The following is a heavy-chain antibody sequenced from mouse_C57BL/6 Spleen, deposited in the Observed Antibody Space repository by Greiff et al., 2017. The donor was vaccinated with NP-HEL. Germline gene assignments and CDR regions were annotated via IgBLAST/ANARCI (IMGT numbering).Heavy chain of an antibody. D-gene: IGHD1-1*01. V-gene: IGHV1-85*01. J-gene: IGHJ2*01. CDR1: GYTFTSYD. CDR3: ANGYYYGSSYYFDY. CDR2: IYPRDGST. Sequence: QVQLQQSGPELVKPGASVKLSCKASGYTFTSYDINWVKQRPGQGLEWIGWIYPRDGSTKYNGKFKGKATLTVDTSSSTAYMELHSLTSEDSAVYFCANGYYYGSSYYFDYWGQGTTLTVSS.